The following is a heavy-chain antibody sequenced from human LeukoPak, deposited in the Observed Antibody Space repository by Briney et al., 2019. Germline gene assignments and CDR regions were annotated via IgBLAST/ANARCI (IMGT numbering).Heavy chain of an antibody. CDR2: FDPEDGET. J-gene: IGHJ4*02. V-gene: IGHV1-24*01. Sequence: ASVKVSCKVSGYTLTELSMHWVRQAPGKGLEWMGGFDPEDGETLYAQKFQGRVTMTEDTSTDTAYMELSSLRSEDTAVYYCATNAVLWFGELTHPFDYWGQGTLVTVSS. CDR3: ATNAVLWFGELTHPFDY. CDR1: GYTLTELS. D-gene: IGHD3-10*01.